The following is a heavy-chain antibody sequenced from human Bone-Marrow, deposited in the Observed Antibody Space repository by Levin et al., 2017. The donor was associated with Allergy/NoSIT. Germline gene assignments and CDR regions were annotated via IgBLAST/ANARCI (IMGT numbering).Heavy chain of an antibody. CDR3: AKQRIEYSSSSGLLDFDY. CDR2: ISYDGSNK. CDR1: GFTFSSYG. J-gene: IGHJ4*02. V-gene: IGHV3-30*18. Sequence: PGGSLRLSCAASGFTFSSYGMHWVRQAPGKGLEWVAVISYDGSNKYYADSVKGRFTISRDNSKNTLYLQMNSLRAEDTAVYYCAKQRIEYSSSSGLLDFDYWGQGTLLTVSS. D-gene: IGHD6-6*01.